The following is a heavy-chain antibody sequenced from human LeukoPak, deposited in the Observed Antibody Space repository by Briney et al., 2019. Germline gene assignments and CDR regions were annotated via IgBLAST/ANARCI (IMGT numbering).Heavy chain of an antibody. J-gene: IGHJ5*02. CDR2: INHRGST. D-gene: IGHD3-10*01. CDR1: GGSFSGYH. CDR3: AKSLYGSGSYYNWFDP. V-gene: IGHV4-34*01. Sequence: SETLSLTCVVYGGSFSGYHWSWIRQSPGKGLEWIGEINHRGSTNYNPSLKRRVTMSLDTSKNQFSLKLNSVTAADTAVYYCAKSLYGSGSYYNWFDPWGQGTLVTVSS.